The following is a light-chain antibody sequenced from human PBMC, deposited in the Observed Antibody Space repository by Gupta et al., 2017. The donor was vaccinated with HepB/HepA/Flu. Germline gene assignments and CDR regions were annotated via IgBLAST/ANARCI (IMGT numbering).Light chain of an antibody. CDR2: GAS. J-gene: IGKJ1*01. Sequence: EIVMTQSPATLSVSPGERATLSCRASQSVSSNLAWYQQKRGQAPRLLIYGASTRATGIPARFSGSGSGTEFTLTISSLQSEDFAVYYCQQNNNWPWTFGQGTKVEIK. CDR3: QQNNNWPWT. V-gene: IGKV3-15*01. CDR1: QSVSSN.